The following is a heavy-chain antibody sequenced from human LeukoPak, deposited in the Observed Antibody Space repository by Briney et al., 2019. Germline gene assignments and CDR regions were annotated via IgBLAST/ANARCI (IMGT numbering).Heavy chain of an antibody. V-gene: IGHV3-23*01. CDR2: ISGSGINT. CDR3: AKRYTSGWYQYYFDC. D-gene: IGHD6-13*01. J-gene: IGHJ4*02. Sequence: HSGGSLRLSCAASGFTFSSFAMGWVRQAPGKGLEWVSGISGSGINTYYADSVKGRFTISRDNSKGTRYLQMNSLRAEDTAVYYCAKRYTSGWYQYYFDCWGQGTLVTVSS. CDR1: GFTFSSFA.